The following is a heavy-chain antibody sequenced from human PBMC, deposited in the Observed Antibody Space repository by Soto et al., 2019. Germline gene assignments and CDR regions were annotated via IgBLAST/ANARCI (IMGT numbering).Heavy chain of an antibody. V-gene: IGHV1-69*01. D-gene: IGHD2-8*01. CDR1: GGTFSSYA. CDR2: IIPIFGTA. Sequence: VKVSCKASGGTFSSYAISWVRQAPRQGLEWMGGIIPIFGTANYAQKFQGRVTITADESTSTAYMELSSLRSGDTAVYYCARVEGGVIYYYGMDVWGQGTTVTVSS. CDR3: ARVEGGVIYYYGMDV. J-gene: IGHJ6*02.